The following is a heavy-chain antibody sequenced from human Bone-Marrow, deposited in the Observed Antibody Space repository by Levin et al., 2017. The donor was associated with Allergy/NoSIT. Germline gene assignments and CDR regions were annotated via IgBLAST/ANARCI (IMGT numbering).Heavy chain of an antibody. Sequence: GGSLRLSCAASGFTFLSYTMAWVRQAPGKELEWVSSISSSSRHIYYADSLKGRFTISRDNAKNSLYLQMSSLRVEDTAVYYCARGLRGMATITGVHSWVQGTLVTVSS. CDR2: ISSSSRHI. CDR1: GFTFLSYT. J-gene: IGHJ4*02. CDR3: ARGLRGMATITGVHS. V-gene: IGHV3-21*01. D-gene: IGHD5-24*01.